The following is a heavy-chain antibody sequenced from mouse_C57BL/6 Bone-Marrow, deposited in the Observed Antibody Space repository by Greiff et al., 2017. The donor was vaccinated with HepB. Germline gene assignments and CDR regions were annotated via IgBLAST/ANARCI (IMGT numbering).Heavy chain of an antibody. V-gene: IGHV1-59*01. J-gene: IGHJ3*01. D-gene: IGHD2-4*01. Sequence: VQLQQPGAELVRPGTSVKLSCKASGYTFTSYWMHWVKQRPGQGLEWIGVIDPSDSYTNYNQKFKGKATLTVDTSSSTAYMQLSSLTSEDSAVYYCARDDYGAWCAYWGQGTLVTVSA. CDR2: IDPSDSYT. CDR1: GYTFTSYW. CDR3: ARDDYGAWCAY.